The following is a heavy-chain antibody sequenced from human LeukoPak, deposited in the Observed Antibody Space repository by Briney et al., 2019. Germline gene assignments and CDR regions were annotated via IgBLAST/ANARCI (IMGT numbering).Heavy chain of an antibody. CDR3: ARDRKYGAAVYDFDY. Sequence: GRSLRLSCAASGFTFSTYPMHWVRQAPGKGLEWVAVIANDGKDKHYADSVKGRFTISRDNSKNTLYLQMNSLRGEDTAVYHCARDRKYGAAVYDFDYWGQGTLVTVSP. CDR2: IANDGKDK. V-gene: IGHV3-30*04. CDR1: GFTFSTYP. J-gene: IGHJ4*02. D-gene: IGHD4-17*01.